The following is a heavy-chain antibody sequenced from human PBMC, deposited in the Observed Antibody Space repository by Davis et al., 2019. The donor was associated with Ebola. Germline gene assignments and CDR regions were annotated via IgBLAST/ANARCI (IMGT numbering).Heavy chain of an antibody. D-gene: IGHD2-2*01. V-gene: IGHV4-34*01. CDR3: AGIVVVPAAMRGYYYYYGMDV. J-gene: IGHJ6*04. Sequence: SETLSLTCAVYGGSFSGYYWSWIRQPPGKGLEWIGEINHSGSTNYNPSLKSRVTISVDTSKNQFSLKLSSVTAADTAVYYCAGIVVVPAAMRGYYYYYGMDVWGKGTTVTVSS. CDR1: GGSFSGYY. CDR2: INHSGST.